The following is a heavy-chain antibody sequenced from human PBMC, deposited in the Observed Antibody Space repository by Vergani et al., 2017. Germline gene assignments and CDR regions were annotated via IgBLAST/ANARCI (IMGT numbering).Heavy chain of an antibody. Sequence: QVQLQESGPGLVKPSQTLSLTCTVSGGSISSGDYYWSWIRQPPGKGLEWIGYIYYSGSTYYNPSLKSRVTISVDTSKNQFSLKLSSVTAADTAVYYCARGRWYYGAGSYFSSYYYYGMDVWGQGTTVTVSS. CDR3: ARGRWYYGAGSYFSSYYYYGMDV. V-gene: IGHV4-30-4*01. D-gene: IGHD3-10*01. J-gene: IGHJ6*02. CDR2: IYYSGST. CDR1: GGSISSGDYY.